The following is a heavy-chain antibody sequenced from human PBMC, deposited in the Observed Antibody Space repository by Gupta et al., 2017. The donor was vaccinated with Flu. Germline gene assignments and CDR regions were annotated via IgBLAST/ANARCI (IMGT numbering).Heavy chain of an antibody. V-gene: IGHV3-21*06. Sequence: EVQLVESGGGLVKPGDSLRLSCAASGFNFNTYSMNWVRQAPGKGLEWVASISSGSSYIYYTDSARGRFVIHRDNAKNSLYLQMNSLRAEDTAVYYCARERVTYYYDSSNDLVGEFHGMDVWGQGTTVTVSS. CDR3: ARERVTYYYDSSNDLVGEFHGMDV. D-gene: IGHD3-22*01. J-gene: IGHJ6*02. CDR1: GFNFNTYS. CDR2: ISSGSSYI.